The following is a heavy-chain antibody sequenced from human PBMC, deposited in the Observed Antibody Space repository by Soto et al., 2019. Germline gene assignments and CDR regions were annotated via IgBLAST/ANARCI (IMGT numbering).Heavy chain of an antibody. CDR1: GFTFDDYA. Sequence: PGGSLRLSCAASGFTFDDYAMHWVRQAPGKGLEWVSGISWNSGSIGYADSVKGRFTISRDNAKNSLYLQVNSLRAEDTALYYCARATYGDYNYSYGMDVWGQGTMVTVSS. CDR3: ARATYGDYNYSYGMDV. CDR2: ISWNSGSI. V-gene: IGHV3-9*01. D-gene: IGHD4-17*01. J-gene: IGHJ6*02.